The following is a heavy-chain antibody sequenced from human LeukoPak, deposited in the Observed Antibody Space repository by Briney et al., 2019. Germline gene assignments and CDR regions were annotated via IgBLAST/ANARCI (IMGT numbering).Heavy chain of an antibody. J-gene: IGHJ4*02. CDR3: ARQDIVVVPAAIDY. D-gene: IGHD2-2*02. Sequence: SETLSLTCAVYGGSFSGYYWSWIRQPPGKGLEWIGEINHSGSTNYNPSLKSRVTISVDTSKNQFSLKLSSVTAADTAVYYCARQDIVVVPAAIDYWGQGTLVTVSS. CDR2: INHSGST. V-gene: IGHV4-34*01. CDR1: GGSFSGYY.